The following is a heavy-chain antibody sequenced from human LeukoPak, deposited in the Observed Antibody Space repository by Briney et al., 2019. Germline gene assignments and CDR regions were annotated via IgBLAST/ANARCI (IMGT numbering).Heavy chain of an antibody. CDR2: IHNDGRT. Sequence: PSEALSLTCTVSGGCISDSGTWGWVPQPPGKGLEWIGNIHNDGRTAPNPSLKSRVTISLDTSTNQFSLKVNSVTAADTAFYYCARVLRAAGLDFWGQGILVTISS. CDR3: ARVLRAAGLDF. D-gene: IGHD6-25*01. V-gene: IGHV4-39*07. CDR1: GGCISDSGT. J-gene: IGHJ4*02.